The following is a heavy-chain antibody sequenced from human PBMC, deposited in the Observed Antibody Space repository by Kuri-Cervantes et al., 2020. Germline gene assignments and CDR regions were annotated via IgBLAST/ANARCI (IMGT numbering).Heavy chain of an antibody. D-gene: IGHD6-6*01. Sequence: GESLKISCAASGFTFSKYGMHWVRQAPGKGLEWVAVISNDGCDKYYADSVKGRFTISRDNSKNTLYLQMNSLRAEDTAVYYCARPRRRGAARPYYFDYWGQGTLVTVSS. CDR2: ISNDGCDK. J-gene: IGHJ4*02. V-gene: IGHV3-30*03. CDR1: GFTFSKYG. CDR3: ARPRRRGAARPYYFDY.